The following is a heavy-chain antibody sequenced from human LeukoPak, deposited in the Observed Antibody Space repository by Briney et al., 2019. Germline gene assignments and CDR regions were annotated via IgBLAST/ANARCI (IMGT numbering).Heavy chain of an antibody. J-gene: IGHJ5*02. D-gene: IGHD3-10*01. CDR3: ARGGYYGSGNDFRFDP. CDR1: GGSFSGYY. Sequence: SETLSLTCAVYGGSFSGYYWTWIRQPPGKGLEWIGEINHRGSTNYKPSLKSRVTISVDTSKNQFSLKLSSVTAADTAVYYCARGGYYGSGNDFRFDPWGQGTLVTVSS. CDR2: INHRGST. V-gene: IGHV4-34*01.